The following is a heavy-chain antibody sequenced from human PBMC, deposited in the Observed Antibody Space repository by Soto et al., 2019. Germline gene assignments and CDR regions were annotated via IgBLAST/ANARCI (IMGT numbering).Heavy chain of an antibody. Sequence: ASVKVSCKPSGYTFNTYYLHWLRQAPGQALEWMGVIHPSGGGTTYAQKFLGRVTVTRDTSTTTVFMELSSLRSDDTAVYYCARGGHIGGGTASFAYWAQATLVTAS. J-gene: IGHJ4*02. CDR1: GYTFNTYY. V-gene: IGHV1-46*02. D-gene: IGHD2-21*02. CDR2: IHPSGGGT. CDR3: ARGGHIGGGTASFAY.